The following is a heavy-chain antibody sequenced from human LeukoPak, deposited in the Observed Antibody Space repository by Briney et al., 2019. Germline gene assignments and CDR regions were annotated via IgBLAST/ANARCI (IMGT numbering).Heavy chain of an antibody. CDR3: ATSTKYYGGNSNFDY. CDR1: GYTLTELS. V-gene: IGHV1-24*01. Sequence: ASVKVSCKVSGYTLTELSMHWVRQAPGKGLEWMGGFEPEDGETIYAQKFQGRVTMTEDTSTDTAYMELSSLRSEDTAVYYCATSTKYYGGNSNFDYWGQGTLVTVSS. J-gene: IGHJ4*02. CDR2: FEPEDGET. D-gene: IGHD4-23*01.